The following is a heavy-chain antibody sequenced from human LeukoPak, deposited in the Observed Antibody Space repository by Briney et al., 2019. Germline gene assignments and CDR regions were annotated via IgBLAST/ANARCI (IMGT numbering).Heavy chain of an antibody. D-gene: IGHD5-18*01. CDR1: GFTFSSYA. CDR3: ARAYTAMPDY. J-gene: IGHJ4*02. Sequence: GGSLRLSCTASGFTFSSYAMNWVRQAPGKGLEWVSAISGSGASTYYADSVKGRFTISRDNSKNTLYLQMNGLRAEDTAVYYCARAYTAMPDYWGQGTLVTVSS. CDR2: ISGSGAST. V-gene: IGHV3-23*01.